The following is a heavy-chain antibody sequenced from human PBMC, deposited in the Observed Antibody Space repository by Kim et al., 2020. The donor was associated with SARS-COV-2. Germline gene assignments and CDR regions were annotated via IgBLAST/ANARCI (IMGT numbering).Heavy chain of an antibody. J-gene: IGHJ5*02. CDR2: ISGTGGNT. D-gene: IGHD2-15*01. CDR1: GFTSSSYA. CDR3: ARSGGDCSGGSCYLAWFDP. Sequence: GRSLRLSCAASGFTSSSYAMGWVRQAPGKGLEWVSVISGTGGNTYYAESVKGRFTISRDNSKNTVYLQMDRLRVEDTAVYYCARSGGDCSGGSCYLAWFDPWGQGTPVTVSS. V-gene: IGHV3-23*01.